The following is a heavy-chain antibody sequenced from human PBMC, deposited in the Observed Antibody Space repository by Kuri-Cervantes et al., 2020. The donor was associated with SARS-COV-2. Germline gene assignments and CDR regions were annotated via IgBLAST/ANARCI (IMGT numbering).Heavy chain of an antibody. CDR1: GLTFSSYA. Sequence: GESLKISCAASGLTFSSYAMSWVRQAPGKGLEWVSAISGSGGSTYYADSVKGRFAISRDNSKNTLYLQMNSLRAEVTAVYYCAKDTEYSSGWYYFDYWGQGTLVTVSS. V-gene: IGHV3-23*01. CDR3: AKDTEYSSGWYYFDY. D-gene: IGHD6-19*01. CDR2: ISGSGGST. J-gene: IGHJ4*02.